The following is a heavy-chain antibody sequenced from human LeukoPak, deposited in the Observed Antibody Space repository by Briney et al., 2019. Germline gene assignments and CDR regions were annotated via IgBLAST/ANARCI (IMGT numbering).Heavy chain of an antibody. J-gene: IGHJ6*02. D-gene: IGHD3-10*01. CDR1: KFIFSNYW. Sequence: PGGSLRLSCAASKFIFSNYWMSWVRQAPGKGLEWVAYIKKTGSETYYVDSVKGRFTITRDNARNSLFLQMNSLRAEDTAVYYCARALWSGPVYYGMDVWGQGTTVTVSS. CDR2: IKKTGSET. CDR3: ARALWSGPVYYGMDV. V-gene: IGHV3-7*01.